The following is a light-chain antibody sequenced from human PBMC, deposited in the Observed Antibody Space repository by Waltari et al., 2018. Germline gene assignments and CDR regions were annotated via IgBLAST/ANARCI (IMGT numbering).Light chain of an antibody. Sequence: DVQMTQSPSSLSASVGDRVTITCRASQAVGHYLAWLRQKSGKAPESLVYAASTLQPGAPSTISGSGSGTHFTLTISSLQPEDLGTYYCQQYYSYPPTFGPGTKV. CDR3: QQYYSYPPT. V-gene: IGKV1-16*01. CDR2: AAS. CDR1: QAVGHY. J-gene: IGKJ3*01.